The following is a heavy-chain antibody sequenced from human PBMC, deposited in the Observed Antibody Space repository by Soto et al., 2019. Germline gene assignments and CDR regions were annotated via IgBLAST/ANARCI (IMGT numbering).Heavy chain of an antibody. CDR2: IKSKALGGTT. CDR3: TTDSYSTLIEVRFHY. Sequence: PGGSLRLSCAGSGFPFSNAWINWVRQAPGKGLEWVGRIKSKALGGTTDFAAPARGRFAITRDDSRNMAYMQMNSLNTEDTAVYYCTTDSYSTLIEVRFHYWGHGTLVTVSS. J-gene: IGHJ4*01. CDR1: GFPFSNAW. D-gene: IGHD3-22*01. V-gene: IGHV3-15*07.